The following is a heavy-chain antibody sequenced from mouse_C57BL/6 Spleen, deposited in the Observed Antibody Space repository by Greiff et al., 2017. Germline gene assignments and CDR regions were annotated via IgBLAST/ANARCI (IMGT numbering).Heavy chain of an antibody. CDR3: ARSGSGSSLYYFDY. CDR2: IYPRSGNT. Sequence: QVQLQQSGAELARPGASVKLSCKASGYTFTSYGISWVKQRTGQGLEWIGEIYPRSGNTYYNEKFKGKATLTADKSSSTAYMELRSLTSEDSAVYFCARSGSGSSLYYFDYWGQGTTLTVSS. J-gene: IGHJ2*01. D-gene: IGHD1-1*01. V-gene: IGHV1-81*01. CDR1: GYTFTSYG.